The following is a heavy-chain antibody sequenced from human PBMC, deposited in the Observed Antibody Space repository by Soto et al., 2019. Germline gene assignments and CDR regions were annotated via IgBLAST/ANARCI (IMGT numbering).Heavy chain of an antibody. CDR1: GGSISSGGYY. CDR3: ARVGDYYYGMDV. Sequence: PPETLCLTCSVSGGSISSGGYYGCWIRQHPGKGLEWIGYIYYSGSTYYNPSLKSRVTISADKSKNQFSLKLSSVTAADTAVYYCARVGDYYYGMDVWGQGPTVT. D-gene: IGHD1-26*01. V-gene: IGHV4-31*03. J-gene: IGHJ6*02. CDR2: IYYSGST.